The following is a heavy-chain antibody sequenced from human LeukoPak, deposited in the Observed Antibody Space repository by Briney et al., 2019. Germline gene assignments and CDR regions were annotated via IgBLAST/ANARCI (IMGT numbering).Heavy chain of an antibody. CDR3: APQRYCSSTSCYTPYNWFDP. CDR2: ISGSGGST. Sequence: PGGSLRLSCVVSGFTFSDYAMSWVRQAPGKGLEWVSAISGSGGSTYYADSVKGRFTISRDNSKNTLYLQMNSLRAEDTAVYYCAPQRYCSSTSCYTPYNWFDPWGQGTLVTVSS. D-gene: IGHD2-2*02. J-gene: IGHJ5*02. CDR1: GFTFSDYA. V-gene: IGHV3-23*01.